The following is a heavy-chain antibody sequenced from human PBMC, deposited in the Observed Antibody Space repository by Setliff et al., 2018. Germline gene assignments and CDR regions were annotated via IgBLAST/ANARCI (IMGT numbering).Heavy chain of an antibody. V-gene: IGHV4-61*10. D-gene: IGHD6-19*01. CDR2: IYIGGSA. CDR3: AREQWLDPPGYYYMDV. J-gene: IGHJ6*03. Sequence: KPSETLSLTCAVSGGSVSSGSYYWSWIRQPAGKGLEWIGHIYIGGSANYNPSLKSRVTMSIDTSKNQFSLKLNSVTAADMAVYYCAREQWLDPPGYYYMDVWAKGTTVTVSS. CDR1: GGSVSSGSYY.